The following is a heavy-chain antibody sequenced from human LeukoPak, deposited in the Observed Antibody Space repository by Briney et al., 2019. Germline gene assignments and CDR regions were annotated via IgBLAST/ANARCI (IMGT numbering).Heavy chain of an antibody. Sequence: SETLSLTCTVPGGSISSSSYYWGWIRQPPGKGLEWIGSIYYSGSTYYNPSLKSRVTISVDTSKNQFSLKLSSVTAADTAVYYCASKYYDFWSGYWHGMDVWGQGTTVTVSS. CDR2: IYYSGST. D-gene: IGHD3-3*01. V-gene: IGHV4-39*01. CDR1: GGSISSSSYY. CDR3: ASKYYDFWSGYWHGMDV. J-gene: IGHJ6*02.